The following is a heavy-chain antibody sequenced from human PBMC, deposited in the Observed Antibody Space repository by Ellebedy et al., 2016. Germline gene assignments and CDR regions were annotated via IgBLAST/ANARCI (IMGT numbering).Heavy chain of an antibody. J-gene: IGHJ3*02. CDR2: INAGNGNT. V-gene: IGHV1-3*01. Sequence: ASVKVSXXASGYTFTSYAMHWVRQAPGQRLEWMGWINAGNGNTKYSQKFQGRVTITRDTSASTAYMELSSLRSEDTAVYYCARGGFVVVPAAMGDAFDIWGQGTMVTVSS. CDR1: GYTFTSYA. CDR3: ARGGFVVVPAAMGDAFDI. D-gene: IGHD2-2*01.